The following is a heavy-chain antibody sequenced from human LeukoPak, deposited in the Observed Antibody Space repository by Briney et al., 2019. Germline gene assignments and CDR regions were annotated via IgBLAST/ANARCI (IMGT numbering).Heavy chain of an antibody. V-gene: IGHV3-23*01. CDR1: GFNFSNYA. J-gene: IGHJ3*02. D-gene: IGHD1-26*01. Sequence: GGSLRLSCAASGFNFSNYAMSWVRQAPGKGLEWVSAISGSGGSTYYTNSVKGRFTISRDNSKNTLYLQMNSLRDEETAVYYCAKEARGSAFDIWGQGTMVAVSS. CDR3: AKEARGSAFDI. CDR2: ISGSGGST.